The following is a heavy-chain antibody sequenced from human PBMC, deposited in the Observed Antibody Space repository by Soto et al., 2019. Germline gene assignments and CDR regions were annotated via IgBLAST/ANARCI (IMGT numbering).Heavy chain of an antibody. Sequence: QVQLVQSGAEVKKPGASVKVSCKPSGYTFTSYAIRWVRQAPGQGLEWMGWINTAKDNTQYSQNHQGRVTITRDTSASIGHRDVSSLRSEYTAVYCCARGSSWAHFDYWGQGTVVTVPS. CDR3: ARGSSWAHFDY. CDR2: INTAKDNT. D-gene: IGHD6-13*01. CDR1: GYTFTSYA. J-gene: IGHJ4*02. V-gene: IGHV1-3*04.